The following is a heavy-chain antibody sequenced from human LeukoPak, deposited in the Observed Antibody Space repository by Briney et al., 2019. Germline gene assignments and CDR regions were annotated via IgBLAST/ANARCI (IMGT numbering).Heavy chain of an antibody. J-gene: IGHJ3*02. Sequence: VASVKVSCKASGGTFSGYAISWVRQAPGQGLEWMGGIIPIFGTANYAQKFQGRVTITADESTSTAYMELSSLRSEDTAVYYCAREAAAGSDAFDIWGQGTMVTVSS. V-gene: IGHV1-69*01. CDR2: IIPIFGTA. CDR3: AREAAAGSDAFDI. CDR1: GGTFSGYA. D-gene: IGHD6-13*01.